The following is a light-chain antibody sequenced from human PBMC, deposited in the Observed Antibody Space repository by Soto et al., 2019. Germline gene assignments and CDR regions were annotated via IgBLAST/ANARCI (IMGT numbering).Light chain of an antibody. Sequence: EIVLTQSPATLSLSPGERGTLSCRASQSVSSYLAWYKQKPGQAPRLLIYDASNRATGIPARFSGSGSGTDFTLTISSLEPEDFAVYYCQPRSNWPQTFGQGTKVDIK. CDR3: QPRSNWPQT. CDR2: DAS. V-gene: IGKV3-11*01. CDR1: QSVSSY. J-gene: IGKJ1*01.